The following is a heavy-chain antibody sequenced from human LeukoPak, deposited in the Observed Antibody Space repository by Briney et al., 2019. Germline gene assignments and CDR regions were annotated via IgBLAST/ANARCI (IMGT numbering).Heavy chain of an antibody. CDR1: GYSISSAYY. V-gene: IGHV4-38-2*02. D-gene: IGHD3-10*01. CDR3: AKSNGYGLVDI. Sequence: SETLSLTCTVSGYSISSAYYWGWVRQPPGKGLEWIGNIFYSGSTYYSPSLKSRVTISLDTSRNQFSLKLNSVTAADTAVYYCAKSNGYGLVDIWGQGTMVTVSS. J-gene: IGHJ3*02. CDR2: IFYSGST.